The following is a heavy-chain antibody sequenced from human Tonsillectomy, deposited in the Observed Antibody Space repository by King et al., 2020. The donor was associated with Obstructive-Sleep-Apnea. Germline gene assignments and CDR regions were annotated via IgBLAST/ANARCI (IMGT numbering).Heavy chain of an antibody. J-gene: IGHJ4*02. CDR2: FYYSGST. CDR3: ARVPSYDSSGSAFDY. D-gene: IGHD3-22*01. V-gene: IGHV4-39*07. CDR1: GGSISSSSYY. Sequence: QLQESGPGLVKPSETLSLTCTVSGGSISSSSYYWGWIRQPPGKGLEWIGSFYYSGSTYYNPSLKSRVTISVDTSKNQFSLKLSSVTAAATAVYYCARVPSYDSSGSAFDYWGQGTLVTVSS.